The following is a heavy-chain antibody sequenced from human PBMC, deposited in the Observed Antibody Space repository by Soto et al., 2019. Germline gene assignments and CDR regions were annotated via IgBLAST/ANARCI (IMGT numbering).Heavy chain of an antibody. D-gene: IGHD5-12*01. V-gene: IGHV3-23*01. CDR2: ITGSGDTT. CDR3: AKDTLGYEIWFDP. J-gene: IGHJ5*02. CDR1: GFTFSSDA. Sequence: GGSLRLSCGASGFTFSSDAMNWVRQAPGKGLEWVSSITGSGDTTYYADSVKGRFTISRDNSKNTLYLQMNSLRVEDTATYYCAKDTLGYEIWFDPWGQGTLVTDSS.